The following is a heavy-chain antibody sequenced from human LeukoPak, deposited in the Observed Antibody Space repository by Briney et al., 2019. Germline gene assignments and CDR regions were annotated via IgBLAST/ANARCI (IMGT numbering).Heavy chain of an antibody. CDR3: ARVGEPFNWFDP. V-gene: IGHV4-59*01. CDR2: IYYSGST. Sequence: SETLSLTCTVSGGSISSYYWSWIRQPPGKGLEWLGYIYYSGSTNYNPSLKSRVTISVDTSKNQFSLKLSSVTAADTAVYYCARVGEPFNWFDPWGQGTLVTVSS. J-gene: IGHJ5*02. D-gene: IGHD2-21*01. CDR1: GGSISSYY.